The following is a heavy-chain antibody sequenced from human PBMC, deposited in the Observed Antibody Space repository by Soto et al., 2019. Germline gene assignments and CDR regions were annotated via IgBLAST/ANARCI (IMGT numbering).Heavy chain of an antibody. D-gene: IGHD3-22*01. V-gene: IGHV1-24*01. CDR3: ATGPLRYYYDSSGYLAY. Sequence: ASVKVSCKVSGYTLTELSMHWVRQAPGKGLEWMGGFDPEDGETIYAQKFQGRVTMTEDTSTDTAYMELSSPRSEDTAVYYCATGPLRYYYDSSGYLAYWGQGTLVTVSS. CDR2: FDPEDGET. CDR1: GYTLTELS. J-gene: IGHJ4*02.